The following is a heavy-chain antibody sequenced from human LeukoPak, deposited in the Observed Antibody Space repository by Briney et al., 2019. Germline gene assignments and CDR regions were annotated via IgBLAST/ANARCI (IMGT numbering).Heavy chain of an antibody. D-gene: IGHD3-9*01. Sequence: PGGSLRLSCAASGFTFSSYAMHWVRQAPGKGLEWVAVISYDGSNKYYADSVKGRFTISRDNSKNTLYLQMNSLRSEDTAVYYCARDRTIFPPYYYGLDVWGQGTTVTVSS. CDR3: ARDRTIFPPYYYGLDV. CDR2: ISYDGSNK. CDR1: GFTFSSYA. V-gene: IGHV3-30-3*01. J-gene: IGHJ6*02.